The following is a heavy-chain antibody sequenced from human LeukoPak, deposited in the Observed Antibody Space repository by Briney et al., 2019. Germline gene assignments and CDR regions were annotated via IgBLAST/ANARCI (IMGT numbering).Heavy chain of an antibody. CDR3: ARRSTMVRGVMGY. CDR1: GSSFTSYW. D-gene: IGHD3-10*01. Sequence: GASLMISCKGSGSSFTSYWISWVRQLPGKGLEWMGRIDPSDSYTNYSPSFQGHVTISADKSISTAYLQWSSLKASDTAMYYCARRSTMVRGVMGYWGQGTLVTVSS. CDR2: IDPSDSYT. V-gene: IGHV5-10-1*01. J-gene: IGHJ4*02.